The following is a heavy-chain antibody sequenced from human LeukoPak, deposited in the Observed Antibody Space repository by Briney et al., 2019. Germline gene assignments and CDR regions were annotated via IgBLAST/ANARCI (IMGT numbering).Heavy chain of an antibody. CDR3: ARGEYDSSGYYLVPVDY. Sequence: GGSLRLXCAASGFTFDDYGMSWVRQAPGKGLEWVSGINWNGGSTGYADSVKGRFTISRDNAKNSLNLQMNSLRAEDTALYYCARGEYDSSGYYLVPVDYWGQGTLVTVSS. J-gene: IGHJ4*02. D-gene: IGHD3-22*01. CDR1: GFTFDDYG. V-gene: IGHV3-20*04. CDR2: INWNGGST.